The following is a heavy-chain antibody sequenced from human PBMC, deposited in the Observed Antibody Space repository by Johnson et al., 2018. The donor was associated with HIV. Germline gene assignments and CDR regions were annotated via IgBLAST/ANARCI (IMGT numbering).Heavy chain of an antibody. V-gene: IGHV3-11*04. CDR3: ARDSTPWGGDEVGYAFEV. D-gene: IGHD7-27*01. Sequence: QVQLVESGGGLIQPGGSLRLSCAASGFTVSSNYMSWIRQAPGKGLEWISYISSSCGIRYYADSVKGRFTVSRDNAKNSLYLQMNSLRVEDTAVYYCARDSTPWGGDEVGYAFEVWGQGTTVVVS. J-gene: IGHJ3*01. CDR2: ISSSCGIR. CDR1: GFTVSSNY.